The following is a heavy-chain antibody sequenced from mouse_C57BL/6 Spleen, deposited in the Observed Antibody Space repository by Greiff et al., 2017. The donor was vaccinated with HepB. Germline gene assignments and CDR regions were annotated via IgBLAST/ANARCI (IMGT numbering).Heavy chain of an antibody. CDR1: GYTFTDYY. Sequence: VKLVESGAELVRPGASVKLSCKASGYTFTDYYINWVKQRPGQGLEWIARIYPGSGNTYYNEKFKGKATLTAEKSSSTAYMQLSSLTSEDSAVYFCARGDGRGNNWYFDVWGTGTTVTVSS. D-gene: IGHD1-1*02. CDR3: ARGDGRGNNWYFDV. J-gene: IGHJ1*03. V-gene: IGHV1-76*01. CDR2: IYPGSGNT.